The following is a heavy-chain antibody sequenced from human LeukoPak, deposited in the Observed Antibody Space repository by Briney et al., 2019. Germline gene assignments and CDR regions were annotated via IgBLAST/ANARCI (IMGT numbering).Heavy chain of an antibody. V-gene: IGHV5-51*01. CDR2: IYPGDSDT. CDR3: ARRTYQSSSSIYFDN. D-gene: IGHD6-6*01. CDR1: GYSFTTYW. Sequence: GESLKISCKGSGYSFTTYWIGWVRQMPGRGLEWMGIIYPGDSDTRYRPSFQGQVTISADKSISTAYLQWSSLKASDTAMYYCARRTYQSSSSIYFDNWGRGTRVTVSS. J-gene: IGHJ4*02.